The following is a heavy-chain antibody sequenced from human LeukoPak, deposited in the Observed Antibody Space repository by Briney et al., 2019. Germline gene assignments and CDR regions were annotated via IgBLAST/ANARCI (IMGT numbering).Heavy chain of an antibody. D-gene: IGHD3-9*01. Sequence: DPGGSLRLSCAASGFTFSSYAMSWVRQAPGKGLEWVSAISGSGGSTYYADSVKGRFTISRGNSKNTLYLQMNSLRAEDTAVYYCAKDPTLDSEFDYWGQGTLVTVSS. CDR1: GFTFSSYA. J-gene: IGHJ4*02. CDR3: AKDPTLDSEFDY. CDR2: ISGSGGST. V-gene: IGHV3-23*01.